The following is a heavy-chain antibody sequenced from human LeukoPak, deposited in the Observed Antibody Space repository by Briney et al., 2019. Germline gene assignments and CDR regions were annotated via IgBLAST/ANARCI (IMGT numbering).Heavy chain of an antibody. CDR3: ASPYCSSTSCYSQAAFDI. Sequence: GASVKVSCKASGYTFTGYYMHWVRQAPGQGLEWMGRINPNSGGTNYAQKFQGRVTVTRDTSISTAYMELSRLRSDDTAVYYRASPYCSSTSCYSQAAFDIWGQGTMVTVSS. CDR1: GYTFTGYY. J-gene: IGHJ3*02. CDR2: INPNSGGT. D-gene: IGHD2-2*02. V-gene: IGHV1-2*06.